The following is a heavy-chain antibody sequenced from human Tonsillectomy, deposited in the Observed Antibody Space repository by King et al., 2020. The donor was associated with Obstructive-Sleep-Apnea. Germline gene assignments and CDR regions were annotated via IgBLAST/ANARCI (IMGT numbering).Heavy chain of an antibody. Sequence: VQLVESGGGLVQPGGSLRLSCAASVFTFSSYWMHWVRQAPGKGLVGVSRINSDGSSTSYADSVKGRFTISRYNAKNTLYLQMNSLRAEDTAVYYCARVGDYGEGWFDPWGQGTLVTVSS. CDR3: ARVGDYGEGWFDP. CDR2: INSDGSST. J-gene: IGHJ5*02. D-gene: IGHD3-10*01. CDR1: VFTFSSYW. V-gene: IGHV3-74*01.